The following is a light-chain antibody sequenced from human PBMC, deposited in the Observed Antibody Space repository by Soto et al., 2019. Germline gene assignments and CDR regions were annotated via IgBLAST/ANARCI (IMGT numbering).Light chain of an antibody. J-gene: IGKJ1*01. V-gene: IGKV3-20*01. CDR1: QSLSRTY. CDR2: GAS. CDR3: QQHGSSPRT. Sequence: EIVLTQSPGTLSLFPGERATLSCRASQSLSRTYLAWYQQNPGQAPRLLIYGASSRATGIPDRFSGSGSGTDFTLTISRLEPEDFAMYFCQQHGSSPRTFGQGTKVEIK.